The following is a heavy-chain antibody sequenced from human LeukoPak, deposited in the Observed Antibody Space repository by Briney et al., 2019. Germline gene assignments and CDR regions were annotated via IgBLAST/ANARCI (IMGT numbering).Heavy chain of an antibody. CDR3: ARDHDPGISHYYYGTDV. CDR1: GYTFTSYH. J-gene: IGHJ6*02. D-gene: IGHD1-14*01. CDR2: MNSNRRKT. V-gene: IGHV1-8*01. Sequence: ASVKDSFKASGYTFTSYHINWVGQATGQGLGGMGWMNSNRRKTGYAQKFQGRVTMTRNTSTSTAYMELSSLRSEDTAVYYCARDHDPGISHYYYGTDVGGQGTTVTVSS.